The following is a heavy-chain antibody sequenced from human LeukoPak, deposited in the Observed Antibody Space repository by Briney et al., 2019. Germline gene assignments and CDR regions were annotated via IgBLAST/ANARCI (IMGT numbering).Heavy chain of an antibody. CDR2: ISSSGSAI. J-gene: IGHJ4*02. V-gene: IGHV3-48*03. CDR3: ARGGSLGY. Sequence: GGSLSLSCAGSGLTFSSYEMNWVRQAPGKGLEWVSKISSSGSAIYYADSVKGRFTISRDNAKSTLYLQMNSLRAEDTAVYYCARGGSLGYWGQGTLVTVST. D-gene: IGHD6-19*01. CDR1: GLTFSSYE.